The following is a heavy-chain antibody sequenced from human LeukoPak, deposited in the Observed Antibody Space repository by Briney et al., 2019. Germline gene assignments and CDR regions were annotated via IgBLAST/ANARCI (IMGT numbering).Heavy chain of an antibody. CDR1: GFTFSSYG. D-gene: IGHD6-13*01. V-gene: IGHV3-30*18. CDR3: AKGGGTGYSSSWYSN. Sequence: GGTLRLSCAASGFTFSSYGMHWVRQAPGKGLEWVAVISFDANNKFYADSVKGRFTISRDNSKNTLYLQMNSLRPEDTAVYYCAKGGGTGYSSSWYSNWGQGTLVTVSS. CDR2: ISFDANNK. J-gene: IGHJ4*02.